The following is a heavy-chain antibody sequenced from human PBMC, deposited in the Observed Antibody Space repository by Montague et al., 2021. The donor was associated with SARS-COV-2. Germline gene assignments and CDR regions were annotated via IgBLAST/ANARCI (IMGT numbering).Heavy chain of an antibody. CDR1: GGSISSGSYY. V-gene: IGHV4-61*02. CDR2: IYTSGST. J-gene: IGHJ5*02. CDR3: ARGWVYYDILTGYRNWFDL. Sequence: TLSLTCTVSGGSISSGSYYWSWIRQPAGKGLEWIGCIYTSGSTNYNPSLKSRVTISVDTSKNQFSLKLSSVTAADTAVYYCARGWVYYDILTGYRNWFDLWGQGTLVTVSS. D-gene: IGHD3-9*01.